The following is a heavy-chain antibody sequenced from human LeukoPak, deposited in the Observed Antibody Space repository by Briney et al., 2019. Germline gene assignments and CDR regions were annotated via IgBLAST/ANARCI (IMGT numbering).Heavy chain of an antibody. CDR2: IYTSGST. V-gene: IGHV4-4*07. CDR1: GGSISSYY. D-gene: IGHD6-13*01. Sequence: SETLSLTCTVSGGSISSYYWSWIRQPAGKGLEWIGRIYTSGSTNYNPSLKSRVTISVDTSKNQFSLKLSSVTAADTAVYYCARVVSAAAAAWGYYYYYYMDVWGKGTTVTVSS. J-gene: IGHJ6*03. CDR3: ARVVSAAAAAWGYYYYYYMDV.